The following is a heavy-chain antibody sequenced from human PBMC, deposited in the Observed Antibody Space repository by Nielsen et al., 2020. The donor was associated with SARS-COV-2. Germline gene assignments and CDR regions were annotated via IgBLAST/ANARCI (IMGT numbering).Heavy chain of an antibody. V-gene: IGHV3-20*04. Sequence: GGSLRLSCAGSGFTFSSYAINWVRQAPGKGLEWVSGTNWIGGNTGYADSVKGRFTVSRDNAKSSLYLQMNNLRAEDTALYYCARGGYYDGSGLDYWGQGTLVTVSS. J-gene: IGHJ4*02. CDR2: TNWIGGNT. D-gene: IGHD3-22*01. CDR3: ARGGYYDGSGLDY. CDR1: GFTFSSYA.